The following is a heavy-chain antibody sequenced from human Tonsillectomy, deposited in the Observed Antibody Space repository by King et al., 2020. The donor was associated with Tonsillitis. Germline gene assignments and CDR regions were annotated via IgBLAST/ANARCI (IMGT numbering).Heavy chain of an antibody. CDR1: GFIFSSYT. Sequence: VQLVESGGGVVQPGKSLRLSCAASGFIFSSYTIHWVRQAPGKGLEWVTLISYDGSNKYYADSVKGRFTISRDNSKNTVFLQMSSLRTEDTAVYYCARDGVGYCNACSCYSYYGMDVWGQGTTVTVSS. CDR2: ISYDGSNK. V-gene: IGHV3-30*04. J-gene: IGHJ6*02. CDR3: ARDGVGYCNACSCYSYYGMDV. D-gene: IGHD2-15*01.